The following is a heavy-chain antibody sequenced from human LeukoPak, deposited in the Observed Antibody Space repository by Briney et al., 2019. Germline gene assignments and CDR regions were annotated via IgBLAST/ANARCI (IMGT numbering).Heavy chain of an antibody. J-gene: IGHJ4*02. CDR2: INPNSGGT. Sequence: ASVKVSCKASGYTFTGYYMHWVRQAPGQGLEWMGWINPNSGGTSYAQKFQGRVTMTRDTSTSTVYMELSSLRSEDTAVYYCARGVSGYSYGPDYWGQGTLVTVSS. CDR3: ARGVSGYSYGPDY. CDR1: GYTFTGYY. V-gene: IGHV1-2*02. D-gene: IGHD5-18*01.